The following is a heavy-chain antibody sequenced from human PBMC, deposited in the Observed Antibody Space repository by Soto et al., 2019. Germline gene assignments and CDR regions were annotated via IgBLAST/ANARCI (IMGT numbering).Heavy chain of an antibody. CDR1: GFTFSSYW. V-gene: IGHV3-74*01. D-gene: IGHD3-22*01. CDR2: INSDGIST. CDR3: ARDPRDNYDSGTSDY. Sequence: GGSLRLSCAASGFTFSSYWMHWVRQAPGKGLVWVSRINSDGISTSYADSVKGRFTISRDNAKNTLYLQMNSLRAEDTAVYYCARDPRDNYDSGTSDYWGPGTLVTVSS. J-gene: IGHJ4*02.